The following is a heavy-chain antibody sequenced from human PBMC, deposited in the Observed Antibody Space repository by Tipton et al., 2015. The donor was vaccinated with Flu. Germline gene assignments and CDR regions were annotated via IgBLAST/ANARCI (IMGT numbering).Heavy chain of an antibody. CDR2: IYYSGST. D-gene: IGHD6-13*01. CDR3: AREGVAAAGRGWAFDI. J-gene: IGHJ3*02. Sequence: TLSLTCTVSGGSISSYYWSWIRQPAGKGLEWIGSIYYSGSTYYNPSLKSRVTISVDTSKNQFSLKLSSVTAADTAVYYCAREGVAAAGRGWAFDIWGQGTMVTVSS. CDR1: GGSISSYY. V-gene: IGHV4-4*07.